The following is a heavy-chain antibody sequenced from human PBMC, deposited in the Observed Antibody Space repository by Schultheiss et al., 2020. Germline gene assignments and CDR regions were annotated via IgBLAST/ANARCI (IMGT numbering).Heavy chain of an antibody. CDR1: GYTFSTNW. CDR3: ARSYYYDSSGYYYGAFDI. V-gene: IGHV5-51*01. CDR2: VHPRDSQT. J-gene: IGHJ3*02. Sequence: GESLKISCQGSGYTFSTNWIGWVRQTPGKGLEWVAIVHPRDSQTRYNPSFEGHVAISADKSISTAYLQWSSLKASDTAMYYCARSYYYDSSGYYYGAFDIWGQGTMVTVSS. D-gene: IGHD3-22*01.